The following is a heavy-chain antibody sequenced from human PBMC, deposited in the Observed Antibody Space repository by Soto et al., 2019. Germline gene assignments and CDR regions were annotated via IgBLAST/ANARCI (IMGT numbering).Heavy chain of an antibody. V-gene: IGHV4-4*02. Sequence: SETLSLTCAVSGGSISSSNWWSWVRQPPGKGLEWIGEIYHSGNTKYNPSLKSRVTMSLDTSKNQFSLRLISVTAADTAKYFCAREGNLGRWLQPLDFWGQGTLVTVSS. CDR2: IYHSGNT. J-gene: IGHJ4*02. D-gene: IGHD5-12*01. CDR3: AREGNLGRWLQPLDF. CDR1: GGSISSSNW.